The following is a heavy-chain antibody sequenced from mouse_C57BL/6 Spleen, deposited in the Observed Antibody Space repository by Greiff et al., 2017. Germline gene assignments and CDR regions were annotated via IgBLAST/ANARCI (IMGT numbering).Heavy chain of an antibody. J-gene: IGHJ4*01. CDR1: GYTFTDYN. V-gene: IGHV1-22*01. CDR3: ARRALGARDY. CDR2: INPNNGGT. Sequence: EVQLQQSGPELVKPGASVKMSCKASGYTFTDYNMHWVKQSHGKSLEWIGNINPNNGGTSYNQQLKGKATLTVNKSSSTAYMEQRSLTSEDSAVYYCARRALGARDYWGKGTSVTVSS.